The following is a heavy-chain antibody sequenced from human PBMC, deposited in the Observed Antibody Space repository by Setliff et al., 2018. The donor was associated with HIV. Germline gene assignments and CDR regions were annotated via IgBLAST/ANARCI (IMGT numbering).Heavy chain of an antibody. CDR1: GYSFTNYW. D-gene: IGHD2-21*02. CDR3: ARHVLVTRDVRYFDY. Sequence: PGESLKISCKGSGYSFTNYWIGWVRQMPGKGLEWMGIIYPGDPDTRYSPSFQGQVTISADKSINTAYLQWSSLKASDTDMYYCARHVLVTRDVRYFDYWGQGTLVTVSS. CDR2: IYPGDPDT. V-gene: IGHV5-51*01. J-gene: IGHJ4*02.